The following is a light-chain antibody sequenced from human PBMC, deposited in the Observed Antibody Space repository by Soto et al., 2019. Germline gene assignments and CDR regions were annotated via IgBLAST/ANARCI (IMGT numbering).Light chain of an antibody. CDR2: DAS. CDR3: QQRSNWPVYT. J-gene: IGKJ2*01. V-gene: IGKV3-11*01. CDR1: QSVNSY. Sequence: EIVLTQSPATLSLSPGERATLSCRASQSVNSYIAWYQQKPGQPPRLLIYDASNRATGIPARFSGSGSGTDFTLSISSLEPEDFAVYYCQQRSNWPVYTFGQGNKLEIE.